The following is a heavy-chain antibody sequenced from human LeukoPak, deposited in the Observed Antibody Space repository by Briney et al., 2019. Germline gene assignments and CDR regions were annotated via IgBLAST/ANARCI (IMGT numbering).Heavy chain of an antibody. D-gene: IGHD3-3*01. CDR3: ARGRPTIFGVVIIFQPDYFDY. V-gene: IGHV3-21*01. J-gene: IGHJ4*02. CDR2: ISSSSSYI. CDR1: GFTFSSYS. Sequence: PGGSLRLSCAASGFTFSSYSMNWVRQAPGKGLEWVSSISSSSSYIYYADSVKGRFTISRDNAKNSLYLQMNSLRAEDTAVYYCARGRPTIFGVVIIFQPDYFDYWGQGTLVTVSS.